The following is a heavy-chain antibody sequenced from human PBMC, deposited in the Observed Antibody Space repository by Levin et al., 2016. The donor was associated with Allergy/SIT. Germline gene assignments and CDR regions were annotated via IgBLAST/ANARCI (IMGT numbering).Heavy chain of an antibody. Sequence: GGSLRLSCAASGFTFSSYGMHWVRQAPGKGLEWVAVILYDVSNNYYADSVKGRFTISRDNSKNTLYLQMNSLRDEDTAVYYCAKDAGSFKRGYCSTTSCYYMDYWGQGTLVTVSS. CDR1: GFTFSSYG. J-gene: IGHJ4*02. CDR2: ILYDVSNN. V-gene: IGHV3-30*18. D-gene: IGHD2-2*01. CDR3: AKDAGSFKRGYCSTTSCYYMDY.